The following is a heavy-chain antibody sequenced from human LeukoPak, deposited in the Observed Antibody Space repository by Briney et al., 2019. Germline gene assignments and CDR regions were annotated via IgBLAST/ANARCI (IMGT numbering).Heavy chain of an antibody. D-gene: IGHD1-26*01. CDR2: IDPNTGDT. V-gene: IGHV1-2*02. J-gene: IGHJ4*02. CDR1: GYTFTDHY. Sequence: ASVKVSCKAFGYTFTDHYMHWVRPAPGQGLQWMGWIDPNTGDTNYAQNFQGRVTMARDTSISTAYMEMSRLRSNDTAVYYCARIPSSVGTTSPFDYWGQGTLVTVSS. CDR3: ARIPSSVGTTSPFDY.